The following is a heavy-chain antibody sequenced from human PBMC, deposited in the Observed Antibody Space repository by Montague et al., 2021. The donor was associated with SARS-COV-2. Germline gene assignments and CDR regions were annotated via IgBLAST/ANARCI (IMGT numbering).Heavy chain of an antibody. Sequence: SETRSLTCTVSGGSISSYYWNWIRQPPGKGLEWIGYIYYSGSTNYNPSLKSRVTISVDTSKNQFSLKLSSVTAADTAVYYCARPSRMTIIDYWGQGTLVTVSS. V-gene: IGHV4-59*08. D-gene: IGHD4/OR15-4a*01. CDR1: GGSISSYY. CDR2: IYYSGST. CDR3: ARPSRMTIIDY. J-gene: IGHJ4*02.